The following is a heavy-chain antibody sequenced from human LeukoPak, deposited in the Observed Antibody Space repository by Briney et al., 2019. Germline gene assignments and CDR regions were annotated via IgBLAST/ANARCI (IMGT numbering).Heavy chain of an antibody. CDR2: ISSSSSYI. CDR1: GFTFSSYS. Sequence: SGGSLRLSCAASGFTFSSYSMNWVRQAPGKGLEWVSSISSSSSYIYYADSVKGRFTISRDNAKNSLYLQMNSLRDEDTAVYYCARGYYYGGGSPSYWGQGTLVTVSS. J-gene: IGHJ4*02. V-gene: IGHV3-21*01. D-gene: IGHD3-10*01. CDR3: ARGYYYGGGSPSY.